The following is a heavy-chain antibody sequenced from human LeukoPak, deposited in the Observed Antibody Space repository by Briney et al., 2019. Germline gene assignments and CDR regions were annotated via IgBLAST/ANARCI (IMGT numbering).Heavy chain of an antibody. J-gene: IGHJ4*02. D-gene: IGHD2-8*01. CDR1: GFTFSNAW. Sequence: GGSLRLPCAVSGFTFSNAWMSWVRQTPGKGLEWVGRIKSISDGGTTDFAAPVKGRFTISRDDSKNTLYLQMNSLKTEDTAVYYCTTDLMGGPANWGQGTLVTVSS. CDR3: TTDLMGGPAN. CDR2: IKSISDGGTT. V-gene: IGHV3-15*01.